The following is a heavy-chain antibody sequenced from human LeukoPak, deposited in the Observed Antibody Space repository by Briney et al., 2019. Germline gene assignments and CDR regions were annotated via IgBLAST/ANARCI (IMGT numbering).Heavy chain of an antibody. V-gene: IGHV1-2*02. CDR3: ARDHCSSTSCYAFDI. CDR2: INPNSGGT. D-gene: IGHD2-2*01. Sequence: EASVKVSCKASGYTFTGYCMHWVRQAPGQGLEWMGWINPNSGGTNYAQKFQGRVTMTRDTSISTAYMELSRLRSDDTAVYYCARDHCSSTSCYAFDIWGQGTMVTVSS. CDR1: GYTFTGYC. J-gene: IGHJ3*02.